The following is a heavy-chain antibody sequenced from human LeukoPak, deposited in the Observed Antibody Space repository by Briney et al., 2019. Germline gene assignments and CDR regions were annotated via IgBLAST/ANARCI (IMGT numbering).Heavy chain of an antibody. CDR1: GYTFTGYY. Sequence: GASVKVSCKASGYTFTGYYMHRVRQAPGQGLEWMGWISAYNGNTNYAQKLQGRVTMTTDTSTSTAYMELRSLRSDDTAVYYCARASYDFWSGYYYYYYMDVWGKGTTVTVSS. V-gene: IGHV1-18*04. D-gene: IGHD3-3*01. J-gene: IGHJ6*03. CDR2: ISAYNGNT. CDR3: ARASYDFWSGYYYYYYMDV.